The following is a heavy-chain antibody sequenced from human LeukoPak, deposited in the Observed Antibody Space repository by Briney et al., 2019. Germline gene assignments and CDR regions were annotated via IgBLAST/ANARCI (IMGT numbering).Heavy chain of an antibody. CDR2: ISWNSGSI. Sequence: GGSLRLSCAASGFTFDDYAMHWVRQAPGKGLEWVSGISWNSGSIGYADSVKGRFTISRDNAKNSLYLQMNSLRAEDTAVYYCARVLGDDRDIWGQGTMVTVSS. CDR3: ARVLGDDRDI. D-gene: IGHD2-21*02. J-gene: IGHJ3*02. V-gene: IGHV3-9*01. CDR1: GFTFDDYA.